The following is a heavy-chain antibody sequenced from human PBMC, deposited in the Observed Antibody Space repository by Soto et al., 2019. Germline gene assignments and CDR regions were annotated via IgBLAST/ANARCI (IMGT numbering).Heavy chain of an antibody. D-gene: IGHD4-17*01. V-gene: IGHV3-30-3*01. CDR2: ISYDGSNK. Sequence: GGSLRLSCAASGFTFSSHAMHWVRQAPGKGLEWVAVISYDGSNKYYADSVKGRFTISRDNSKNTLYLQMNSLRAEDTAVYYCARAEMTTVVTIGYWGQGTLVTVSS. CDR1: GFTFSSHA. J-gene: IGHJ4*02. CDR3: ARAEMTTVVTIGY.